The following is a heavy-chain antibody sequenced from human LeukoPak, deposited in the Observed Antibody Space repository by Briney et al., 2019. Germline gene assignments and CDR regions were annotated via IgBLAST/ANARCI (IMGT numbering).Heavy chain of an antibody. CDR3: TTAIIYYGSGSFDY. Sequence: GGSLRLFCGASGFTFSNAWMSWVRQAPGKGLEWCGRIKSKTDGWTTDYAAPVKGRFTISRDDSKNTLYLQMNSLKTEDTAVYYCTTAIIYYGSGSFDYWGQGTLVTVSS. CDR1: GFTFSNAW. D-gene: IGHD3-10*01. V-gene: IGHV3-15*01. J-gene: IGHJ4*02. CDR2: IKSKTDGWTT.